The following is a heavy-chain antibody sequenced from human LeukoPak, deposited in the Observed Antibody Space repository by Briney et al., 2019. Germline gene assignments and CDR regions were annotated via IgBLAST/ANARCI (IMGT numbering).Heavy chain of an antibody. D-gene: IGHD1-26*01. CDR2: ISSLSNYI. V-gene: IGHV3-21*01. Sequence: EVCRRLAGAASGFIFGDYGVNWVRQDTGKGLEWVSSISSLSNYIYYADSVKGRFTSSRDNAKNSLYLQMDSLRAEDTAVYYCARDGGYSGIYLCDSWGQGTLVIVSS. CDR1: GFIFGDYG. J-gene: IGHJ5*01. CDR3: ARDGGYSGIYLCDS.